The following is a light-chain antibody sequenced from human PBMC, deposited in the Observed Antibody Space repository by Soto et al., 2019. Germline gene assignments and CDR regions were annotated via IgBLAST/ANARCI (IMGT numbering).Light chain of an antibody. CDR1: QSVSSN. CDR3: QHYNNWPRT. CDR2: GAS. Sequence: EIVMTQSPATLSVSPGERATLSCRASQSVSSNLAWYQQKPGQAPRLLIYGASTRATGIPARFSGSGSGTESTLTISSPQSEDFAVYYCQHYNNWPRTFGQGTKVEIK. J-gene: IGKJ1*01. V-gene: IGKV3-15*01.